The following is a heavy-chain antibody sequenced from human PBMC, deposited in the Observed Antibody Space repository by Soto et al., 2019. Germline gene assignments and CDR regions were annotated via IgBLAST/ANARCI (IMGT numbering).Heavy chain of an antibody. J-gene: IGHJ5*02. CDR3: AKDRSGPHADIVVVPAPSPGCDP. CDR1: GFTFSSYG. CDR2: ISYDGSNK. D-gene: IGHD2-2*01. Sequence: QVQLVESGGGVVQPGRSLRLSCAASGFTFSSYGMHWVRQAPGKGLEWVAVISYDGSNKYYADSVKGRFTISRDNSKNTVYMQMNSLRAEDTAVYYCAKDRSGPHADIVVVPAPSPGCDPWGQGTLVTVSS. V-gene: IGHV3-30*18.